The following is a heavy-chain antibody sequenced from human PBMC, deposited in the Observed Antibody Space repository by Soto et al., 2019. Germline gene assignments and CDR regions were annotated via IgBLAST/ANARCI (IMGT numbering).Heavy chain of an antibody. CDR2: IYYSGST. CDR1: GGSISSYY. V-gene: IGHV4-59*01. J-gene: IGHJ3*02. CDR3: RRRWLQMVNHHAFDI. D-gene: IGHD3-10*01. Sequence: PSETLSLTCTVYGGSISSYYWSWIRQPPGKGLEWIGYIYYSGSTNYNPSLKSRVTISVDTSKNQFSLRLSSVTAADTAVYYCRRRWLQMVNHHAFDIASQRTIVTV.